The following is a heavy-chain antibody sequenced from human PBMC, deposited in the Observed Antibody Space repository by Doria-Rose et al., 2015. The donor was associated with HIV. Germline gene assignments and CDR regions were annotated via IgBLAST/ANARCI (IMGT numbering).Heavy chain of an antibody. Sequence: VQLVQSGGGLVQPGRSLRLSCVGSGFSFESYAMHWVRLAPGKGLEWVAGISWDSGAKGNADSVEGRFIISRDNGKKSGYPEMKSLRPEDTAFYYRAKAPIIGPKYYLYKGVWGKGTSVTVSS. V-gene: IGHV3-9*01. J-gene: IGHJ6*03. CDR1: GFSFESYA. D-gene: IGHD3-10*01. CDR2: ISWDSGAK. CDR3: AKAPIIGPKYYLYKGV.